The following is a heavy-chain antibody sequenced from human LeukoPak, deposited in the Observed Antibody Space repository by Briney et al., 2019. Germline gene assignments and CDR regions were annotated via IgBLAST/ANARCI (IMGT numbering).Heavy chain of an antibody. D-gene: IGHD3-22*01. CDR1: GGTFSSNA. CDR2: IIPILGIA. V-gene: IGHV1-69*04. CDR3: ARGYYDSSGYYLGY. J-gene: IGHJ4*02. Sequence: SVKVSCRASGGTFSSNAISWVRQAPGQGLEWMGRIIPILGIANYAQKFQGRVTITADKSTSTAYMELSSLRSEDTAVYYCARGYYDSSGYYLGYWGQGTLVTVSS.